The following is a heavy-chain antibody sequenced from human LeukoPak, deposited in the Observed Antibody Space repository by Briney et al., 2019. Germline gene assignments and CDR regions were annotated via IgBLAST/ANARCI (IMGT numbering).Heavy chain of an antibody. J-gene: IGHJ4*02. D-gene: IGHD2-21*02. V-gene: IGHV3-23*01. Sequence: GGSLRLSCAASGFTFSSYAMSWVRQAPGKGLEWVSAISGSGGSTYYADSVKGRFTISRDNSRNTLYLQMNSLRAEDTVVYYCAKGFESACCGGDCYSFDYWGQGTLATVSS. CDR3: AKGFESACCGGDCYSFDY. CDR1: GFTFSSYA. CDR2: ISGSGGST.